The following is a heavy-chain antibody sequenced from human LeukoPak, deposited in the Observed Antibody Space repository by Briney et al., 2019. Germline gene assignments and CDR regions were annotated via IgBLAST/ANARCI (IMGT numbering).Heavy chain of an antibody. CDR2: VRNKANTYST. V-gene: IGHV3-72*01. CDR3: ARAGGSGDYYSHYSDY. CDR1: GFTFSVHY. J-gene: IGHJ4*02. D-gene: IGHD2-21*02. Sequence: PGGSLRLSCAASGFTFSVHYMDWVRQAPGKGLEWVGRVRNKANTYSTDYAASVRGRFTISRDDSKNSLYLQMNGLKTEDTAVYYCARAGGSGDYYSHYSDYWGQGTLVTVSS.